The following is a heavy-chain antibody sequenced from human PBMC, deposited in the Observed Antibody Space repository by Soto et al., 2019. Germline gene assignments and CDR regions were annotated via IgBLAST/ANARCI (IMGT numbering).Heavy chain of an antibody. J-gene: IGHJ3*02. V-gene: IGHV3-33*01. Sequence: GGSLRLSCAASGFTFSSYGMHWVRQAPGKGLEWVAVIWYDGSNKYYADSVKGRFTISRDNSKNTLYLQMNSLRAEDTAVYYCARANDFWSGYSPGAFDIWGQGTMVTVSS. CDR2: IWYDGSNK. CDR1: GFTFSSYG. CDR3: ARANDFWSGYSPGAFDI. D-gene: IGHD3-3*01.